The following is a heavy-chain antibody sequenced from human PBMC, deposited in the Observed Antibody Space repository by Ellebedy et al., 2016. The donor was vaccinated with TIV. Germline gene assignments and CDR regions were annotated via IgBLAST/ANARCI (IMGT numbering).Heavy chain of an antibody. CDR2: ISSSSSYI. CDR1: GFTFNSYS. J-gene: IGHJ4*02. Sequence: PSETLSLTCAASGFTFNSYSVSWVRQAPGKGLEWVSSISSSSSYIYYADSVKGRFTISRDNAKNSLYLQMDSLRAEDTAVYYCARTGYSSDWYASNWGQGTLVTVSS. CDR3: ARTGYSSDWYASN. D-gene: IGHD6-19*01. V-gene: IGHV3-21*06.